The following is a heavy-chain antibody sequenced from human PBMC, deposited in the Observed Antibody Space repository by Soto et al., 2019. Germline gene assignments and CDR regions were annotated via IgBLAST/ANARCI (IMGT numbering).Heavy chain of an antibody. D-gene: IGHD3-3*01. V-gene: IGHV4-4*02. CDR1: SGSISSSNW. J-gene: IGHJ4*02. Sequence: PSETLSLTCAVSSGSISSSNWWSWVRQPPGKGLEWIGEIYHSGSTNYNPSLKSRVTISVDKSKNQFSLKLSSVTAADTAVYYCASARYYDFWSGHYNKRVFDYWGQGTLVTVSS. CDR3: ASARYYDFWSGHYNKRVFDY. CDR2: IYHSGST.